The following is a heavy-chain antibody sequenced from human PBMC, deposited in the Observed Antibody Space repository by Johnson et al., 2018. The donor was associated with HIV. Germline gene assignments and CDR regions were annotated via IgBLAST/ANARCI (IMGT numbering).Heavy chain of an antibody. CDR2: IKQDGSEK. V-gene: IGHV3-7*05. D-gene: IGHD3-3*01. CDR3: AKDAGNDFRGLDAFDI. Sequence: VQLVESGGGLVQPGGSLRLSCAASGFTFSRYWMSWVRQAPGKGLEWVANIKQDGSEKYYVDSVKGRFTISRDNAKNSLYLQMNSLRAEDTAVYYCAKDAGNDFRGLDAFDIWGQGTMVTVSS. CDR1: GFTFSRYW. J-gene: IGHJ3*02.